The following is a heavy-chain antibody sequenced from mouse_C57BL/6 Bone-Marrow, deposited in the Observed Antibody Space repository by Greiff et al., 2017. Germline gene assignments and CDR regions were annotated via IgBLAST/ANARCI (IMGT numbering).Heavy chain of an antibody. CDR1: GFNIKDDY. D-gene: IGHD1-1*01. CDR3: TDYYYGSSQGYYFDD. CDR2: IDPENGDT. Sequence: EMQLQESGAELVRPGASVKLSCTASGFNIKDDYMHWVKQRPEQGLEWIGWIDPENGDTEYASKFQGKATITADTSSNTAYLQLSSLTSDDTAVYDCTDYYYGSSQGYYFDDWGQGTTLTVSS. V-gene: IGHV14-4*01. J-gene: IGHJ2*01.